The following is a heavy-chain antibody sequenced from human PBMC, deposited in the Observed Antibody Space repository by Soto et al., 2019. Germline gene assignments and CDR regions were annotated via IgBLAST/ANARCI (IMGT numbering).Heavy chain of an antibody. Sequence: GGSMRLSCAASGFTFSSYSMNWVRQAPGKGLEWVSYISSSSSTIYYADSVKGRFTISRDNAKNSLYLQMNSLRAEDTAVYYCARLGDFWSGYYTDYYYMDVWGKGTTVTVSS. V-gene: IGHV3-48*01. D-gene: IGHD3-3*01. J-gene: IGHJ6*03. CDR3: ARLGDFWSGYYTDYYYMDV. CDR2: ISSSSSTI. CDR1: GFTFSSYS.